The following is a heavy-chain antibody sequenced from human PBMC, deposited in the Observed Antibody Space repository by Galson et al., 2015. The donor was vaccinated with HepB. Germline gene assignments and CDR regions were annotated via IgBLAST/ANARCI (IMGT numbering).Heavy chain of an antibody. CDR1: GYTFTSYD. CDR2: MNPNSGNT. J-gene: IGHJ3*02. Sequence: SVKVSCKASGYTFTSYDINWVRQATGQGLEWMGWMNPNSGNTGYAQKFQGRVTMTRNTSISTAYMELSSLRSEDTAVYYCATTSVQYCSGGSCYSTYAFDIWGQGTMVTVSS. V-gene: IGHV1-8*01. D-gene: IGHD2-15*01. CDR3: ATTSVQYCSGGSCYSTYAFDI.